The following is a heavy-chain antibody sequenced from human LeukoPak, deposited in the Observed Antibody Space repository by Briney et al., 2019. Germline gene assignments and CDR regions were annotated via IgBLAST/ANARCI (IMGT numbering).Heavy chain of an antibody. Sequence: PSETLSLTCTVSGGSISSYYWSWIRQPPGKGLEWIGYIYYSGSTNYNPSLKSRVTISVDTSKNQFSLKLSSVTAADTAVYYCARHRFGELDYWGQGTLVTVSS. V-gene: IGHV4-59*01. CDR3: ARHRFGELDY. D-gene: IGHD3-10*01. J-gene: IGHJ4*02. CDR1: GGSISSYY. CDR2: IYYSGST.